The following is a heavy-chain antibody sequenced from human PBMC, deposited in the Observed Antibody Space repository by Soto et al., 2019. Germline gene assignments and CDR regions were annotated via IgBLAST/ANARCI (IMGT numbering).Heavy chain of an antibody. Sequence: GGSLRLSCAASGFTIRNHYMDWVRQAPGKGPEWVANIKPDGSEQYYVDSVKGRFTISRDNANNSLYLQMNSLRAEDTAVYFCARGNWNYYYGFDVWGQGTTVTVSS. D-gene: IGHD1-20*01. CDR3: ARGNWNYYYGFDV. CDR1: GFTIRNHY. V-gene: IGHV3-7*01. CDR2: IKPDGSEQ. J-gene: IGHJ6*02.